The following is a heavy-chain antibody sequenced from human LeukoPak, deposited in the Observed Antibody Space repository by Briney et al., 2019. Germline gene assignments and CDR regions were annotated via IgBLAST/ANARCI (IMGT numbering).Heavy chain of an antibody. Sequence: GGSLILSCAASRFAFSTYDIHWARQAAGKWLEWVSGIGTAGDTYYSGSVRGRFTISRENAKNSLYLQMNSLRAGDTAVYYCARGRGSYFLDYWAQGTLVTVFS. CDR1: RFAFSTYD. D-gene: IGHD3-10*01. V-gene: IGHV3-13*04. CDR2: IGTAGDT. J-gene: IGHJ4*02. CDR3: ARGRGSYFLDY.